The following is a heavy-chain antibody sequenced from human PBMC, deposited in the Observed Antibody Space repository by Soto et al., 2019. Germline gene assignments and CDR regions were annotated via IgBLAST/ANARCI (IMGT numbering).Heavy chain of an antibody. J-gene: IGHJ3*02. D-gene: IGHD2-15*01. Sequence: QVQLVESGGGVVQPGRSLRLSCAASGFTFSNYAMHWVRQAPGKGLEWVALIWDDGRNKYYGDSVKGRFTISRDNSNNTLNLHMNSLRAGDTAVYYCARGPPGSDAFDIWGQGTMVTVSS. CDR1: GFTFSNYA. CDR3: ARGPPGSDAFDI. V-gene: IGHV3-33*01. CDR2: IWDDGRNK.